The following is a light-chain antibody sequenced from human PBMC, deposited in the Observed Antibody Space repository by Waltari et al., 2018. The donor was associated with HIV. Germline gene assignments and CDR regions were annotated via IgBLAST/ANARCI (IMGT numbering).Light chain of an antibody. J-gene: IGKJ1*01. CDR1: QSIGTY. Sequence: IQMTHSPSSLSASVGDRVTITCRARQSIGTYLDWYQHKPGKAPKLLLYTASTLQSGVPSRFSGSGSGTHFTLTITSLQSDDFATYYCLQSSSAPWTFGHGTKVEVK. CDR2: TAS. V-gene: IGKV1-39*01. CDR3: LQSSSAPWT.